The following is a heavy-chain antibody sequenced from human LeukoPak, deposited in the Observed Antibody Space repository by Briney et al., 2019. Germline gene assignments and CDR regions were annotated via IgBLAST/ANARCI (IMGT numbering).Heavy chain of an antibody. V-gene: IGHV4-59*01. J-gene: IGHJ4*02. CDR3: AREGSSGRLDY. CDR1: GGSISSYY. Sequence: PSETLSLTCTVSGGSISSYYWSWIRQPPGKGLELIGYIYYSGSTNYNPSLKSRVTISVDTSKSQFSLKLSCMTAADTAVYYCAREGSSGRLDYWGQGTLVTVSS. D-gene: IGHD6-19*01. CDR2: IYYSGST.